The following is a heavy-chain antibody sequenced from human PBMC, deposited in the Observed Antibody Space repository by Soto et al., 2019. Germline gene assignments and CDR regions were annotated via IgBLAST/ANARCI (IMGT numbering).Heavy chain of an antibody. D-gene: IGHD3-10*01. J-gene: IGHJ5*02. Sequence: ASVKVSCKASGCTFTNYEINWVRQATGQGLEWMGWMNPGSGNTGYARKFQGRVTMTRNISISTSYMELSRLGSDDTAIYYCARMASSGSLNWFDPWGQGTLVTVSS. CDR1: GCTFTNYE. CDR2: MNPGSGNT. V-gene: IGHV1-8*01. CDR3: ARMASSGSLNWFDP.